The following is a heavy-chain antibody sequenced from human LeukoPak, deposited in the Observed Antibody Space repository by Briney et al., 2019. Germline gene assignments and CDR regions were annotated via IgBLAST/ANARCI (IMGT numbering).Heavy chain of an antibody. CDR3: ARLTTVTGKYYYYYGMDV. V-gene: IGHV4-34*01. CDR1: GGSFSGYY. Sequence: SETLSLTCAVYGGSFSGYYWSWIRQPPGKGLEWIGEINHSGSTNHNPSLKSRVTISVDTSKNQFSLKLSSVTAADTAVYYCARLTTVTGKYYYYYGMDVWGQGTTVTVSS. D-gene: IGHD4-17*01. CDR2: INHSGST. J-gene: IGHJ6*02.